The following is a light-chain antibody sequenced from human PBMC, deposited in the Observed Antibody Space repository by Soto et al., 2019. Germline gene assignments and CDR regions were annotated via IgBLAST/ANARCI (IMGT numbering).Light chain of an antibody. J-gene: IGLJ1*01. CDR3: SSYTSSRTYV. Sequence: QSALTQPASVSGSPGQSITISCTGTTSDVGGYNYVSWYQQHPGKAPKLMIYGVSIRPSGASDRFSGSKSGNTASLTISGLQAEDEADYYCSSYTSSRTYVFGTGTKRTVL. CDR1: TSDVGGYNY. V-gene: IGLV2-14*01. CDR2: GVS.